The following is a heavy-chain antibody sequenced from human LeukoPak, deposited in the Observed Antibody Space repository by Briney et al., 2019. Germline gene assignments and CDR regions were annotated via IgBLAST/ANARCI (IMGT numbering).Heavy chain of an antibody. V-gene: IGHV3-33*01. CDR1: GFTFSSYG. Sequence: GGSLRLSCAASGFTFSSYGMHWVRQAPGKGLEWVAVIWYDGSNKYYADSVKGRFIISRDNSKNTLYLQMNSLRAEDTAVYYCARDHCSSTSCYLLQHWGQGTLVTVSS. CDR2: IWYDGSNK. CDR3: ARDHCSSTSCYLLQH. D-gene: IGHD2-2*01. J-gene: IGHJ1*01.